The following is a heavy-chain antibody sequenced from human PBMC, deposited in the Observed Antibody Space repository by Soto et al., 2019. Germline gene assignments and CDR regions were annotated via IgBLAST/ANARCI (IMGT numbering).Heavy chain of an antibody. J-gene: IGHJ4*02. V-gene: IGHV1-24*01. CDR2: FDPEDGET. CDR1: GYTLTELS. CDR3: GTDSGYSGYDLGAY. D-gene: IGHD5-12*01. Sequence: ASVKVSCKVSGYTLTELSMHWVRQAPGKGREWMGGFDPEDGETIYAQKFQGRVTMTEDTSTDTAYMELSSLRSEDTAVYYCGTDSGYSGYDLGAYWGQGTLVTVSS.